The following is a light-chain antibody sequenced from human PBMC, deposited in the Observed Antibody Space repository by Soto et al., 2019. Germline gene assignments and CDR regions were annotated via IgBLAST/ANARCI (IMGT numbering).Light chain of an antibody. Sequence: EIVLTQSPGTLSLSPGERAILSCRASQSVSTFLAWFQQKPGQPPRLLIYGASTRATGIPARFSGSGSGTEFTLSISSLQSEDFAVYYCQQYNTWPRTFGQGTKVDIK. V-gene: IGKV3-15*01. J-gene: IGKJ1*01. CDR1: QSVSTF. CDR3: QQYNTWPRT. CDR2: GAS.